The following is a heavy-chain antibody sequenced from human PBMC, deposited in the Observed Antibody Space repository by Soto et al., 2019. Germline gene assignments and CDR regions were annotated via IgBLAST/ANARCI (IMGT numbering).Heavy chain of an antibody. CDR3: ARGVLDY. CDR1: GFNFSGYA. CDR2: ISSRSSGI. Sequence: GGSLRLSCGGSGFNFSGYAMNWVRQAPGKGLEWVSYISSRSSGIHYADSVKGRFTISRDNGKRSLYLQMNSLRDEDTGIYYCARGVLDYWGQGP. V-gene: IGHV3-48*02. J-gene: IGHJ4*02. D-gene: IGHD2-8*02.